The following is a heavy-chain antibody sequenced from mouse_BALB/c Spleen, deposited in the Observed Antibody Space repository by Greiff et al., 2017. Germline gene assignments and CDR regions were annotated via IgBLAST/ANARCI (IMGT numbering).Heavy chain of an antibody. CDR3: ARGDYGSSYDFDV. V-gene: IGHV5-17*02. CDR1: GFTFSSFG. Sequence: EVKLVESGGGLVQPGGSRKLSCAASGFTFSSFGMHWVRQAPEKGLEWVAYISSGSSTIYYADTVKGRFTISRDNPKNTLFLQMTSLRSEDTAMYDCARGDYGSSYDFDVWGAGTTVTVSS. D-gene: IGHD1-1*01. J-gene: IGHJ1*01. CDR2: ISSGSSTI.